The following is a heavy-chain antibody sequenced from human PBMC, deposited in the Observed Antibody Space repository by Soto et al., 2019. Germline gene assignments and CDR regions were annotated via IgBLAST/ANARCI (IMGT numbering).Heavy chain of an antibody. CDR2: IYYSGST. J-gene: IGHJ4*02. V-gene: IGHV4-39*01. Sequence: QLQLQESGPGLVKPSETLSLTCTVSGGSISSSSYYWGWIRQPPGKGLEWIGSIYYSGSTYYNPSLKSRVTISVDTSKNQFSLKLSSVTAADTAVYYCARPYCSGGSCSHYYFDYWGRGTLVTVSS. CDR3: ARPYCSGGSCSHYYFDY. CDR1: GGSISSSSYY. D-gene: IGHD2-15*01.